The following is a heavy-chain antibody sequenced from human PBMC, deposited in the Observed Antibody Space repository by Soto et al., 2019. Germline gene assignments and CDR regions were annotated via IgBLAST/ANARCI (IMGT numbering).Heavy chain of an antibody. D-gene: IGHD3-3*01. V-gene: IGHV4-31*03. Sequence: SETLSLTCTVSGGSISSGGYYWSWIRQHPGKGLEWIGYIYYSGSTYYNPSLKSRVTISVDTSKSQFSLKLSSVTAADTAVYYCARANDFWSGYRYYYFDYWGQGTLVTVSS. CDR2: IYYSGST. J-gene: IGHJ4*02. CDR3: ARANDFWSGYRYYYFDY. CDR1: GGSISSGGYY.